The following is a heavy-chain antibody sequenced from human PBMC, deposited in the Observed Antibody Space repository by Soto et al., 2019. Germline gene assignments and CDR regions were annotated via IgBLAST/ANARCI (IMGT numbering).Heavy chain of an antibody. CDR3: TRWNGYGDL. V-gene: IGHV3-23*01. CDR1: GFSFSTYG. Sequence: EMQLLESGGGLVKPGGSLRLSCIVSGFSFSTYGVTWVRQAPGKGLEWVCGVSGGSGVTHYTDSVKGRVTISGDDSKNTVYLQMHSLRGEETAVYYCTRWNGYGDLWGQGTLVTVSS. CDR2: VSGGSGVT. J-gene: IGHJ5*02. D-gene: IGHD1-1*01.